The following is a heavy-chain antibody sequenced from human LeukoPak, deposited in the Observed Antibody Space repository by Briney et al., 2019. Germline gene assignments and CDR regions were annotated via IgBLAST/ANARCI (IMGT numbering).Heavy chain of an antibody. Sequence: SETLSLTCTVSGGSISSIRYYWGWIRQPPGNGLEWIGSIYYSGSTYHNPSLKSRVTISVDTSKNQFSLKLNSVTAADTAVYYCARWGSKKSNDYWGQGTLVTVSS. CDR3: ARWGSKKSNDY. V-gene: IGHV4-39*07. CDR1: GGSISSIRYY. CDR2: IYYSGST. D-gene: IGHD6-13*01. J-gene: IGHJ4*02.